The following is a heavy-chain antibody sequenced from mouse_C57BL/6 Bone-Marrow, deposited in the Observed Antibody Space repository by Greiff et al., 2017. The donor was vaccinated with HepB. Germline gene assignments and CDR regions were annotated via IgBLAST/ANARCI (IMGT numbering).Heavy chain of an antibody. CDR1: GFTFSSYG. D-gene: IGHD3-3*01. Sequence: EVQLVESGGDLVKPGGSLKLSCAASGFTFSSYGMSWVRQTPDKRLESVATISSGGSYTYYPDSVKGRFTISRDNAKNTLYLQMSSLKSEDTAMYYCARQGLLFAYWGQGTLVTVSA. CDR3: ARQGLLFAY. V-gene: IGHV5-6*01. CDR2: ISSGGSYT. J-gene: IGHJ3*01.